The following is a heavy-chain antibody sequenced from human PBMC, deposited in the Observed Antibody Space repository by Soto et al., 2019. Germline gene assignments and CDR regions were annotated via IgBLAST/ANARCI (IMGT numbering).Heavy chain of an antibody. V-gene: IGHV1-2*04. CDR3: ARGRSGWYYYYYGMDV. CDR1: GYTFTGYY. CDR2: INPNSGGT. D-gene: IGHD6-19*01. Sequence: ASVKVSCKASGYTFTGYYMHWVRQAPGQGLEWMGWINPNSGGTNYAQKFQGWVTMTRDTSISTAYMELSRLRSDDTAMYYCARGRSGWYYYYYGMDVWGQGTTVTVSS. J-gene: IGHJ6*02.